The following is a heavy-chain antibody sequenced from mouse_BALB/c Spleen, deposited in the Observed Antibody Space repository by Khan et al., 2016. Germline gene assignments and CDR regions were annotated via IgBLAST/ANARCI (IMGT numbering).Heavy chain of an antibody. Sequence: QIQLVQSGPELKKPGETVKISCKTSGYTFANYGMNWVKQAPGKGLKWMGWINTYTGEPAYADDFKGRFALSLETSARTAFLLINNLKNEDTVTYFCARYGNYYAMDYWGQGTSVTVSS. V-gene: IGHV9-3-1*01. CDR2: INTYTGEP. D-gene: IGHD2-1*01. CDR3: ARYGNYYAMDY. CDR1: GYTFANYG. J-gene: IGHJ4*01.